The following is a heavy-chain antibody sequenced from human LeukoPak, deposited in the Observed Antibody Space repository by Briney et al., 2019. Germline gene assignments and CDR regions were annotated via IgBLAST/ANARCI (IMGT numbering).Heavy chain of an antibody. CDR3: ARGYCSHEICQVFPS. D-gene: IGHD2-15*01. Sequence: QSSETLSLTCTVSGGSISTYYWSWIRQPPGKGLEWIGYISYTETTDYGPSLKSRVTMSLDTSKNQFSLKLRSVTAADTGVYFCARGYCSHEICQVFPSWGQGILVTVSS. V-gene: IGHV4-59*01. CDR1: GGSISTYY. CDR2: ISYTETT. J-gene: IGHJ5*02.